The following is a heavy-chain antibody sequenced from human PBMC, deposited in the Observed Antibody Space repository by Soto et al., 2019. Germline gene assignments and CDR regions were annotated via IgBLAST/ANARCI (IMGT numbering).Heavy chain of an antibody. V-gene: IGHV3-30-3*01. CDR2: ISYDGSNK. CDR3: ARATGAY. CDR1: GFTFSSYA. J-gene: IGHJ4*02. Sequence: GGSLRLSCAASGFTFSSYAMHWVRQAPGKGLEWVAVISYDGSNKYYADSVKGRFTISRDNSKNTLYLQMNSLRAEDTAVYYCARATGAYRGQGTLVTVSS. D-gene: IGHD3-10*01.